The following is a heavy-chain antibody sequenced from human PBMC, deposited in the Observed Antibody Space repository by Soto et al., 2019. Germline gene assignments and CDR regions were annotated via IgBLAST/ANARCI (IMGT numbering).Heavy chain of an antibody. CDR1: ADTFTSYY. CDR2: INPNGGST. CDR3: ARDRQAARGAFDI. J-gene: IGHJ3*02. Sequence: ASVKVSCKAPADTFTSYYIHWVRQAPGHGLEWMGIINPNGGSTRFAQTFQGRITMTTDTSTSTAYMELRSLRSDDTAVYYCARDRQAARGAFDIWGQGTMVTVSS. V-gene: IGHV1-46*01. D-gene: IGHD6-6*01.